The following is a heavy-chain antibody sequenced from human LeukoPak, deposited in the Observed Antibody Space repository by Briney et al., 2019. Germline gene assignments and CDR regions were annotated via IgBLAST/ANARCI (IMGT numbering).Heavy chain of an antibody. V-gene: IGHV3-48*01. CDR3: VREGYYDSSGYLGVFDY. Sequence: GGSLRLSCAASGFTFSSYSMNWARQAPGKGLEWVSYISSSTIYYADSVKGRFTISRDNTKNSLYLQMNSLRAEDTAVYYCVREGYYDSSGYLGVFDYWGQGTLVTVSS. CDR1: GFTFSSYS. J-gene: IGHJ4*02. D-gene: IGHD3-22*01. CDR2: ISSSTI.